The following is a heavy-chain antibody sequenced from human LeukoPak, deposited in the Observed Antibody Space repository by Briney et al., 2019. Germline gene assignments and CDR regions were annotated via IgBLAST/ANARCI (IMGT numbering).Heavy chain of an antibody. J-gene: IGHJ4*02. CDR1: GYTLTELS. Sequence: ASVKVSCKVSGYTLTELSMHWVRQAPGKGLEWMGGFDPEDSETIYAQKFQGRVTMTEDTSTDTAYMELSSLRSEDTAVYYCATPGTAAGLYYFDYWGQGTLVTVSS. CDR2: FDPEDSET. CDR3: ATPGTAAGLYYFDY. V-gene: IGHV1-24*01. D-gene: IGHD6-13*01.